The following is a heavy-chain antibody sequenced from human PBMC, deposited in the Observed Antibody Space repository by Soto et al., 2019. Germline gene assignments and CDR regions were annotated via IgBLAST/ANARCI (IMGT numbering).Heavy chain of an antibody. CDR1: GFAFSTYK. CDR3: ARTNSENHSARDL. CDR2: IKEDGSEK. V-gene: IGHV3-7*01. J-gene: IGHJ5*02. Sequence: DVQLVESGGTVVQPGGSLRLSCAASGFAFSTYKMTWVRQAPGEGLEWVANIKEDGSEKSYLDSVKGRFTISRENAKTSLYLQMDSLRAEDTAVYYCARTNSENHSARDLWGQGSLVTVSS. D-gene: IGHD1-26*01.